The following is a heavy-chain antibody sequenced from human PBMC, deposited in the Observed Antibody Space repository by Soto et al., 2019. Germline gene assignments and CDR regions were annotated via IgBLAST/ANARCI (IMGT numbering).Heavy chain of an antibody. J-gene: IGHJ3*02. CDR1: GGTFSRHT. CDR2: IIPNLEIS. Sequence: QVQLVQSGAEVKKPGSSVKVSCKASGGTFSRHTVSWVRQAPGQGLEWMGRIIPNLEISNYAQKFQGRVTVTADTSPRAAYIELRSRRSEATTMSYCARAPYQESSGWSSAFDIWGQGTMVTVSS. V-gene: IGHV1-69*02. D-gene: IGHD3-22*01. CDR3: ARAPYQESSGWSSAFDI.